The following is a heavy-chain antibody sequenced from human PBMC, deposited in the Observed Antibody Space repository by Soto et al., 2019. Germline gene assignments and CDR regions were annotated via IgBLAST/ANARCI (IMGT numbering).Heavy chain of an antibody. V-gene: IGHV3-30*18. CDR1: GFTSSSFV. Sequence: QVQLEESGGGVVQPWTSLRLSCAASGFTSSSFVIHWVRQAPGKGLEWLAVISSDGNNQYYADSVKGRFTISRDNSKKTLYLQVNSLRAEDTAVYFCAKERGVLDAFDIWGQGTMVTVS. CDR2: ISSDGNNQ. D-gene: IGHD3-10*01. CDR3: AKERGVLDAFDI. J-gene: IGHJ3*02.